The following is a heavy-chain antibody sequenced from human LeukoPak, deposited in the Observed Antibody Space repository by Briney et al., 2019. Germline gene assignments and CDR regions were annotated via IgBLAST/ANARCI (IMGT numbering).Heavy chain of an antibody. V-gene: IGHV4-34*01. CDR1: GGSFSGYY. CDR2: INHSGST. Sequence: SETLSLTCAVYGGSFSGYYWSWIRQPPGKGLEWIGEINHSGSTNYNPSLKSRVTISVDTSKNQFSLNLNSVTAADTAVYYCVRGKIPAPGPNYFAYWGQGALVTVSS. D-gene: IGHD6-13*01. J-gene: IGHJ4*02. CDR3: VRGKIPAPGPNYFAY.